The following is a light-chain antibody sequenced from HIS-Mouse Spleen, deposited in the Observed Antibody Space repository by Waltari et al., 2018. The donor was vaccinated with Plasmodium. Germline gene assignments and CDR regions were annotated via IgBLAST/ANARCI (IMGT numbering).Light chain of an antibody. CDR3: QQFNSYPQCT. V-gene: IGKV1-13*02. Sequence: AIQFTQSPSSLSASVGDRVTITCRARQGISSALAWYQQKPGKASKLLIYDASSLESGVPAMFICSGDGTDVTLNISSLQPEDFATYYCQQFNSYPQCTFGQGTRLEIK. J-gene: IGKJ5*01. CDR2: DAS. CDR1: QGISSA.